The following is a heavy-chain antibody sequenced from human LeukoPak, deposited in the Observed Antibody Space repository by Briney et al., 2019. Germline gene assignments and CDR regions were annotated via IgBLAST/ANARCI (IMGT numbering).Heavy chain of an antibody. CDR2: IRYDGSNK. CDR1: GFTFSSYG. CDR3: AKDGAWLRFDD. Sequence: PGGSLRLSCAASGFTFSSYGMHWVRQAPGKGLEWVAFIRYDGSNKYYADSVKGRFTISRDDSKNTLYLQMNNLRAEDTAVYYCAKDGAWLRFDDWGQGILVTVPS. J-gene: IGHJ4*02. V-gene: IGHV3-30*02. D-gene: IGHD5-12*01.